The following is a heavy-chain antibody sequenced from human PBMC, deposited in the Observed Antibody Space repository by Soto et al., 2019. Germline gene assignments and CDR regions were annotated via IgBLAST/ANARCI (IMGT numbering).Heavy chain of an antibody. V-gene: IGHV1-2*04. CDR1: GYNFTTCC. J-gene: IGHJ4*02. CDR2: INPNSGGS. CDR3: PDLDY. D-gene: IGHD2-15*01. Sequence: QVQLVQSGAEVMKPGASVKVSCKASGYNFTTCCVHWVRQAPGQGLEWMGWINPNSGGSHSAQKFQGCVTMTRDTSISTAYMELGRLRSDDTAWWLLPDLDYWGQRTLVTVSS.